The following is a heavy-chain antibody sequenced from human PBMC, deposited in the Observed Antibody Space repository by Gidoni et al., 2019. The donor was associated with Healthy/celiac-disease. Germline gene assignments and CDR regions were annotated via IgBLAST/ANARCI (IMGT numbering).Heavy chain of an antibody. CDR2: ISGSGGST. D-gene: IGHD3-10*01. CDR1: GFTFSSYA. V-gene: IGHV3-23*01. Sequence: EVQLLESGGGLVQPGGSLRPSCAASGFTFSSYAMSWVRQAPVKGLEWVSAISGSGGSTYYADSVKGRFTISRDNSKNTLYLQMNSLRAEDTAVYYCAKDLGDYYGSGSYYNDWGQGTLVTVSS. J-gene: IGHJ4*02. CDR3: AKDLGDYYGSGSYYND.